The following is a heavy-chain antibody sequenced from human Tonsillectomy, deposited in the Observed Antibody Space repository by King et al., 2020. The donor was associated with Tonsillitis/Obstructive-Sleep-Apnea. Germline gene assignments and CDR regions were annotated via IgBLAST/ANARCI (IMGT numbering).Heavy chain of an antibody. D-gene: IGHD2/OR15-2a*01. CDR3: ARHDRESSMVDP. CDR1: GYRFSSYW. V-gene: IGHV5-51*01. J-gene: IGHJ5*02. Sequence: VQLVESGAEVKKPGESLKISCKGSGYRFSSYWIAWVRQTPGKGLEWMGIIYPGDSDTRYSPSFQGQVTISADKSISTAYLQWSSLKASDTAMYYCARHDRESSMVDPWGQGTLVTVSS. CDR2: IYPGDSDT.